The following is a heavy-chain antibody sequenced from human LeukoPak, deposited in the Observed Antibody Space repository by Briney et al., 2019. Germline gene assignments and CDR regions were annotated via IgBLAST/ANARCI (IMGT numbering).Heavy chain of an antibody. Sequence: SETLSLTCAVYGGSFSGYYWSWIRQPPGKGLEWIGEINHSGRTNYNPSLKSRVTISVDTSKNQFSLKLSSVTAADTAVYYCARGWSSSWYNFWGQGTLVTVSP. CDR2: INHSGRT. D-gene: IGHD6-13*01. CDR1: GGSFSGYY. V-gene: IGHV4-34*01. CDR3: ARGWSSSWYNF. J-gene: IGHJ4*02.